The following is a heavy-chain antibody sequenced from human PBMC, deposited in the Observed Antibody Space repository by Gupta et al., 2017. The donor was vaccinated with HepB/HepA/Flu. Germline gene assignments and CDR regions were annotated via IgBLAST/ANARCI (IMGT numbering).Heavy chain of an antibody. CDR3: ATVRSGSGSYGAIDI. J-gene: IGHJ3*02. CDR2: ISSSSINI. Sequence: EVQLVESGGGLVQPGGSLRLSCAASGFTFSSYSMNWVRQAPGKGLEWVSFISSSSINIYYADSVKGRFTISRDSAKNSLYLQMNSLRDEDTAVYYCATVRSGSGSYGAIDIWGQGTMVTVSS. V-gene: IGHV3-48*02. CDR1: GFTFSSYS. D-gene: IGHD1-26*01.